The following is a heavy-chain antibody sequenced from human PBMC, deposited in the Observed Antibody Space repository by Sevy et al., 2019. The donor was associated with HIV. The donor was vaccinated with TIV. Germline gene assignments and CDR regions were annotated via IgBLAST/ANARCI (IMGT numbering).Heavy chain of an antibody. CDR1: GDSINTYY. D-gene: IGHD2-2*02. J-gene: IGHJ4*02. CDR3: ARLRWDLVVVPGATPGCYFDS. CDR2: VSHSGNT. Sequence: SETLSLTCTVSGDSINTYYWSWIRQPPGKGLEWIGYVSHSGNTNYNPSLKSRVSMPVETSTNQFSLKVKSVTAADTAVYYCARLRWDLVVVPGATPGCYFDSWGQGTLVTVSS. V-gene: IGHV4-59*08.